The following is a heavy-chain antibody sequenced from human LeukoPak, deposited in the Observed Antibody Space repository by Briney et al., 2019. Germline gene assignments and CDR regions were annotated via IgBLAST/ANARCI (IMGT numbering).Heavy chain of an antibody. J-gene: IGHJ6*03. V-gene: IGHV3-21*01. Sequence: GGSLRLSCAASGFTFSNYNMNWVRQAPGKGLEWVSSIRRSSSYIYYADSVKGRFTISRDNAKNSLYLQMNSLRAEDTAVYYCAREVIGYCSSTSCYVENYYYYMDVWGKGTTVTVSS. D-gene: IGHD2-2*01. CDR2: IRRSSSYI. CDR1: GFTFSNYN. CDR3: AREVIGYCSSTSCYVENYYYYMDV.